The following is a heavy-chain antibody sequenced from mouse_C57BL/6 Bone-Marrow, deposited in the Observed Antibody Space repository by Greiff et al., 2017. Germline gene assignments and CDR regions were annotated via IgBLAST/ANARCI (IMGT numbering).Heavy chain of an antibody. J-gene: IGHJ3*01. CDR3: VRHGTGDYYGSPFAY. D-gene: IGHD1-1*01. CDR1: GFSFNTYA. Sequence: EVKLMESGGGLVQPKGSLKLSCAASGFSFNTYAMNWVRQAPGKGLEWVARIRSKSNNYATYYADSVKDRFTISRDDSESMLYLQMNNLKTEDTAMYYCVRHGTGDYYGSPFAYWGQGTLVTVSA. CDR2: IRSKSNNYAT. V-gene: IGHV10-1*01.